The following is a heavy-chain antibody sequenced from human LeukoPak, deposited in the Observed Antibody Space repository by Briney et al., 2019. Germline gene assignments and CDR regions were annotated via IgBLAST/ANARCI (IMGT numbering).Heavy chain of an antibody. J-gene: IGHJ4*02. CDR2: ISYDGSNK. D-gene: IGHD2-21*02. Sequence: GGSLRLSCAAPGFTFSSYAMHWVRQAPGKGLEWVAVISYDGSNKYYADSVKGRFTISRDNSKNTLYLQMNSLRAEDTAVYYCARDRSGDSNVFDYWGQGTLVTVSS. CDR3: ARDRSGDSNVFDY. V-gene: IGHV3-30-3*01. CDR1: GFTFSSYA.